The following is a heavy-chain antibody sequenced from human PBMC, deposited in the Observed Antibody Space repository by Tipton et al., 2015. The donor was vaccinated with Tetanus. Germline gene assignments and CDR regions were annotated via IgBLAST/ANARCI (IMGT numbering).Heavy chain of an antibody. CDR2: ISYDGNSE. Sequence: SLRLSCAASRFTFSSYGMHWVRQAPGKGLEWVAVISYDGNSEYYADSVKGRFTISRDNSKNTLSLQMNSLRDDDTAVYFCARDFRPIFGVAHPFDSWGQGTLVTVSS. CDR3: ARDFRPIFGVAHPFDS. V-gene: IGHV3-30*03. J-gene: IGHJ5*01. D-gene: IGHD3-3*01. CDR1: RFTFSSYG.